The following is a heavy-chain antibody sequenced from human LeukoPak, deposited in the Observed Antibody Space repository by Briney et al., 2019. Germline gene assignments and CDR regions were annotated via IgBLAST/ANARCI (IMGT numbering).Heavy chain of an antibody. Sequence: WASVTLSCTASGYTFTSYYMHWVRQAPGQGLGWMGIINPSGGSTSYAQKFQGRVTMTRDTSTSPVYMELSSLRSEDTAVYYCASGGSGYSTDYWGQGSLVTVSS. V-gene: IGHV1-46*01. J-gene: IGHJ4*02. CDR2: INPSGGST. CDR3: ASGGSGYSTDY. D-gene: IGHD3-22*01. CDR1: GYTFTSYY.